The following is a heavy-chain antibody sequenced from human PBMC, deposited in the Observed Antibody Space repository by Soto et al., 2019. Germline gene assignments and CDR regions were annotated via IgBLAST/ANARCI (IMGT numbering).Heavy chain of an antibody. Sequence: QVQLVQSGVEVKKPGASVKVSRKASGYTLTSYGISWERQAPGQGLEWMGWINAYNGNTNYAQKLQGRVTMTTDTSTSTAYMELRSLRSDDTAVYYCARVGEYSGYDNYMDVWGKGTTVTVSS. J-gene: IGHJ6*03. D-gene: IGHD5-12*01. CDR3: ARVGEYSGYDNYMDV. CDR2: INAYNGNT. V-gene: IGHV1-18*01. CDR1: GYTLTSYG.